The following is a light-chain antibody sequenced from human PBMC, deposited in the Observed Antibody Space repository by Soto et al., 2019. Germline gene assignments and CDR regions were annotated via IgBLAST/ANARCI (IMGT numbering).Light chain of an antibody. V-gene: IGKV3-15*01. Sequence: EIVMTQSPVTLSVSPGERATLSCRASQSVSSNLAWYQQKPGQAPRLLIYGASTRATGIPAKFSGSGSGTEFTLTISSLQSVDSAVYSCHQYNNWPPTFGQGTNMEIK. CDR3: HQYNNWPPT. CDR1: QSVSSN. J-gene: IGKJ1*01. CDR2: GAS.